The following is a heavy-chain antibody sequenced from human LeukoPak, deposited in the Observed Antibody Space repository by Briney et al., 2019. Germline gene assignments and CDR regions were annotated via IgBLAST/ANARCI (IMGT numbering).Heavy chain of an antibody. CDR1: GGSVSSGSYY. J-gene: IGHJ4*02. CDR3: ARGRSSSWSSFDY. Sequence: SETLSLTCTVSGGSVSSGSYYWNWIRQPPGKGLEWIGYIYNNGRTYYNPSLKSRVTISVDTSKNLFSLKVSSVTAADAAVYYCARGRSSSWSSFDYWGQGTLVTVSS. V-gene: IGHV4-30-4*08. CDR2: IYNNGRT. D-gene: IGHD6-13*01.